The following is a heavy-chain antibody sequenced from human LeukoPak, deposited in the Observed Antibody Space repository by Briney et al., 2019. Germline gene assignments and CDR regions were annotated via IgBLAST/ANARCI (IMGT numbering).Heavy chain of an antibody. CDR2: ISWNSGII. V-gene: IGHV3-9*03. Sequence: PGGSLRLSCTAPRFSFDEHAMHWVRQAPGKGLEWVSGISWNSGIIGYAGSVRGRFTISRDNAKNSLYLQMNSLRAEDMAVYYCAKDLCSTSCALGDWGQGTLVTVSS. CDR1: RFSFDEHA. CDR3: AKDLCSTSCALGD. J-gene: IGHJ4*02. D-gene: IGHD2-2*01.